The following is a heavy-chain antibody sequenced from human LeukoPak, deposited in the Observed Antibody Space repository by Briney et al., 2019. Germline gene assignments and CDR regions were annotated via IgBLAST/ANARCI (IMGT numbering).Heavy chain of an antibody. J-gene: IGHJ4*02. CDR2: ISYDGSNK. D-gene: IGHD5-12*01. CDR1: GFTFSSHG. V-gene: IGHV3-30*18. CDR3: ANLRDMVESIDY. Sequence: PGRSLRLSCAASGFTFSSHGMHWVRQAPGKGLEWVAVISYDGSNKYYADSVKGRFTISRDNSKNTLYLQMNGLRAEDTAVYYCANLRDMVESIDYWGQGTLVTVSS.